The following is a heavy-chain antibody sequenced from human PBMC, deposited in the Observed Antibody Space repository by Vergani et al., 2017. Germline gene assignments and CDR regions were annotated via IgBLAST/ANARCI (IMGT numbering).Heavy chain of an antibody. CDR3: ARGDYVILTGYRY. CDR2: INPSGGHT. D-gene: IGHD3-9*01. CDR1: GYTFSNYY. V-gene: IGHV1-46*03. J-gene: IGHJ4*02. Sequence: QVPVVPSGAEVQPSGASVKVSCKTSGYTFSNYYMHWVRQAPGQGLEWMGIINPSGGHTNYAQKFQGRVTMTRDTSTSTVYMELSSLRCEDTAIYYCARGDYVILTGYRYWGQGTLVTVSA.